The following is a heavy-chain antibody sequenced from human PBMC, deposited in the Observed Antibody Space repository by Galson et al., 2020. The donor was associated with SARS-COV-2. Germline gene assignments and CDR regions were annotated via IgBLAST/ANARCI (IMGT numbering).Heavy chain of an antibody. J-gene: IGHJ6*02. CDR2: ISSSSSYI. V-gene: IGHV3-21*01. CDR1: GFTFSSYS. CDR3: ARVRLSTGDYGSGRRYYYYGMDV. D-gene: IGHD3-10*01. Sequence: NSGGSLRLSCAASGFTFSSYSMNWVRQAPGKGLEWVSSISSSSSYIYYADSVKGRFTISRDNAKNSLYLQMNSLRAEDTAVYYCARVRLSTGDYGSGRRYYYYGMDVWGQGTTVTVSS.